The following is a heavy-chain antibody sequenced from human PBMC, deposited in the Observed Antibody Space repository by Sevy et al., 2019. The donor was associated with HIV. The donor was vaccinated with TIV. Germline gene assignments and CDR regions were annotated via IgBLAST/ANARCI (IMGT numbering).Heavy chain of an antibody. CDR2: ISSTGSTI. Sequence: GGSLRLSCSASGFTFCSYEMNWVRQAPGKGLEWVSYISSTGSTIYYADSVKGRFTISRDNAKNSLYLQMNSLRAEDTTVYYCARGVAWFGEGGSDYWGQGTLVTVSS. D-gene: IGHD3-10*01. CDR3: ARGVAWFGEGGSDY. J-gene: IGHJ4*02. CDR1: GFTFCSYE. V-gene: IGHV3-48*03.